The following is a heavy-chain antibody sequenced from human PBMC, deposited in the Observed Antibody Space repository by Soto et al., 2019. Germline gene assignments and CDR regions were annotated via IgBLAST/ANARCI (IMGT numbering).Heavy chain of an antibody. Sequence: EVQLVESGGGLVQPGGSLRLSCAASGFTVSSNYMSWVRQAPGKGLEWVSVIYSGGSTYYADSVKGRFTISRHNSKNTLYLQMNSLRAEDTAVYYCARGNTEDYGDIAYWGQGTLVTVSS. CDR2: IYSGGST. CDR3: ARGNTEDYGDIAY. V-gene: IGHV3-53*04. J-gene: IGHJ4*02. D-gene: IGHD4-17*01. CDR1: GFTVSSNY.